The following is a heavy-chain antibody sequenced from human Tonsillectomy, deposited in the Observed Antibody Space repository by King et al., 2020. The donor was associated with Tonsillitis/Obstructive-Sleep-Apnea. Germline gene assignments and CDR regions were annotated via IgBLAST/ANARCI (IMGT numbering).Heavy chain of an antibody. J-gene: IGHJ4*02. V-gene: IGHV3-15*01. Sequence: QLVQSGGGLVKPGGSLRLSCAASGFTFTNAWMSWVRQAPGKGLEWVGRIKSKTDGGTIDYAAPVKGRFTISREDSKNTLYLQMNSLKTEDTAVYYCTTPPIGWISDYWGQGTLVTVSS. CDR3: TTPPIGWISDY. D-gene: IGHD5-12*01. CDR2: IKSKTDGGTI. CDR1: GFTFTNAW.